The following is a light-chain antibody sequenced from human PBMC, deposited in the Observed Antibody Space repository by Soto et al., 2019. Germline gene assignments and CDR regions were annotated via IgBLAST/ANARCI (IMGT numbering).Light chain of an antibody. CDR1: QSVSSN. J-gene: IGKJ1*01. CDR2: AAS. V-gene: IGKV1-39*01. Sequence: DIQMTQSPSSLSASVGDRVTITCRASQSVSSNLNWYQQKPGKAPKLLIYAASSVQSGVPSRFSASGSGTEFTLTISSLHPDDFATYYCQEYNNYWTFGQGTKVDIK. CDR3: QEYNNYWT.